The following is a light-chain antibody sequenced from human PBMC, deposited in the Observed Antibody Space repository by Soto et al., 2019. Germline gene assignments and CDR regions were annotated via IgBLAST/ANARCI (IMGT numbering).Light chain of an antibody. CDR3: NSYTTTSSWV. V-gene: IGLV2-14*01. J-gene: IGLJ3*02. CDR2: EVT. Sequence: QSVLTQPASVSGSPGQSITISCTGTSSDVGGYNYVSWYQQHPGKAPKLIIYEVTNRPSGVSNRFSGSKSGNTASLTISGLQAEDEADYYCNSYTTTSSWVFGGGTKLT. CDR1: SSDVGGYNY.